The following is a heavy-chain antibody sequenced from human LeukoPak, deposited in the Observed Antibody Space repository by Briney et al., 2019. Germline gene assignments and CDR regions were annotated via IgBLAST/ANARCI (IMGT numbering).Heavy chain of an antibody. Sequence: PGGSLRLSCAASGFTFSSYSMNWVRQAPGKGLEWVSSISSSSSYIYYADSVKGRFTISRDNAKNSLYLQMNSLRAEDTAVYYCARDVALSVDTAMGFDYWGQGTLVTVSS. J-gene: IGHJ4*02. CDR2: ISSSSSYI. V-gene: IGHV3-21*01. CDR3: ARDVALSVDTAMGFDY. D-gene: IGHD5-18*01. CDR1: GFTFSSYS.